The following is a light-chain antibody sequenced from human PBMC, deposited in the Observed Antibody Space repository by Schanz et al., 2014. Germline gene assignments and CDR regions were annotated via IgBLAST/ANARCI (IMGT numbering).Light chain of an antibody. Sequence: EIVLTQSPGTLSLSPGERATLSCRASQSVSSSYLAWYQQKPGQAPRLLIYGASSRATGIPDRFSGSGSGTDFTLTISRLEPEDFAVYYCLQYYFPPRTFGQGTKVEIK. CDR2: GAS. J-gene: IGKJ1*01. CDR1: QSVSSSY. V-gene: IGKV3-20*01. CDR3: LQYYFPPRT.